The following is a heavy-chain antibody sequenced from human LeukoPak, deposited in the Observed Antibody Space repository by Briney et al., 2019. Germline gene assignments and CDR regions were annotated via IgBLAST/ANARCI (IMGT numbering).Heavy chain of an antibody. CDR2: IYSGGST. CDR3: AKDPYLGPERRPAPECFAP. Sequence: GGYLRLSCAASGFTVSSNYMSWVRQAPGKGLEWVSVIYSGGSTYYADSVKGRFTISRDNSKNTLYLQMNSLRAEDTAVYYCAKDPYLGPERRPAPECFAPGGGGTLVTVSS. D-gene: IGHD1-14*01. J-gene: IGHJ5*02. CDR1: GFTVSSNY. V-gene: IGHV3-66*01.